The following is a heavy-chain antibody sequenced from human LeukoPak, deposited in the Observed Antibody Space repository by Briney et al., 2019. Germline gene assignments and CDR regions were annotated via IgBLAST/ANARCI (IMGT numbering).Heavy chain of an antibody. CDR1: GGSFSGYH. Sequence: SETLSLTCVVYGGSFSGYHWSWIRQSPGKGLEWIGEINHRGSTNYNPSLKRRVTMSLDTSKNQFSLKLSSVTAAGTAVYYCAKSLYGSGSYYNWFDPWGQGTLVTVSS. J-gene: IGHJ5*02. D-gene: IGHD3-10*01. CDR3: AKSLYGSGSYYNWFDP. CDR2: INHRGST. V-gene: IGHV4-34*01.